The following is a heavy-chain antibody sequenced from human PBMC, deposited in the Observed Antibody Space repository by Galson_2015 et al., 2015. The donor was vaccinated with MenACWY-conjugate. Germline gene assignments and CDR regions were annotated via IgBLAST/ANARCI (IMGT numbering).Heavy chain of an antibody. V-gene: IGHV3-48*04. D-gene: IGHD6-19*01. CDR1: GFTLMSYN. J-gene: IGHJ4*02. Sequence: SCAASGFTLMSYNMNWVRQAPGKGLEWISFIGNSGSPIYYADSVKGRSTISRDNAKNSLFLHMNSLRAEDTAVYYCARGTYRSGSSIWGQGTLVTVSS. CDR3: ARGTYRSGSSI. CDR2: IGNSGSPI.